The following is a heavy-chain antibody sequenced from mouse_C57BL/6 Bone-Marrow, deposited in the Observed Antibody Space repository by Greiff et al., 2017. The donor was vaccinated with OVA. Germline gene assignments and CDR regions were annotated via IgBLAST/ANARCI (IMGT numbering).Heavy chain of an antibody. CDR1: GFTFTDYY. CDR2: IRNKANGYTT. D-gene: IGHD1-1*01. Sequence: EVMLVESGGGLVQPGGSLSLSCAASGFTFTDYYMSWVRQPPGKALEWLGFIRNKANGYTTEYSASVKGRFTISRDNSQSILYLQMNALRAEDTAVYYCTTWGLLRAYWGQGTLVTVSA. J-gene: IGHJ3*01. CDR3: TTWGLLRAY. V-gene: IGHV7-3*01.